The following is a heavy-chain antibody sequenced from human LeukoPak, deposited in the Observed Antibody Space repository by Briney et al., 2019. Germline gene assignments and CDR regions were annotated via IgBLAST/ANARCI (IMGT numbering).Heavy chain of an antibody. CDR2: IYPGDSDT. Sequence: GESLQISYKGSGYSFTSYWIGWVRQMPGKGLEWMGIIYPGDSDTRYSPSFQGQVTISADKSISTAYLQWSSLKASDTAMYYCARLPEWELLVLDYWGQGTLVTVSS. CDR3: ARLPEWELLVLDY. J-gene: IGHJ4*02. V-gene: IGHV5-51*01. CDR1: GYSFTSYW. D-gene: IGHD1-26*01.